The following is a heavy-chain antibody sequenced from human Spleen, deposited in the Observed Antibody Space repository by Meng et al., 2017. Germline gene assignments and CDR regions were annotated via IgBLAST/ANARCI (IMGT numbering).Heavy chain of an antibody. J-gene: IGHJ6*02. CDR2: LNTNRGNT. V-gene: IGHV1-8*03. CDR3: ARGQGSGRYTCSTYYYYGMDV. CDR1: GYTFTSYD. Sequence: SVNVSCQASGYTFTSYDINWVRQATGQGLEWMGWLNTNRGNTAYAQKFQGRVTITRDTAISTAYMELSNLTSEDTAVYYCARGQGSGRYTCSTYYYYGMDVWGQGTTVTVSS. D-gene: IGHD6-19*01.